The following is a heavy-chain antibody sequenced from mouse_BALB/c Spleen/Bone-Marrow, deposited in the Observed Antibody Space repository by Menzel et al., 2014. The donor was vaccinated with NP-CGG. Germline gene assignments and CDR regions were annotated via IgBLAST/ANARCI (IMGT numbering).Heavy chain of an antibody. Sequence: QVQLKQSGPELAKPGASVKISCKASGYTFTDXWXHWIXQRPXXGXEWIGYINPSTGYAEYNQNFKDKATLTVDKSSSTAYMQLSSLASEDSAVYYCARDYWGQGTTLTVSS. CDR3: ARDY. V-gene: IGHV1-7*01. CDR1: GYTFTDXW. J-gene: IGHJ2*01. CDR2: INPSTGYA.